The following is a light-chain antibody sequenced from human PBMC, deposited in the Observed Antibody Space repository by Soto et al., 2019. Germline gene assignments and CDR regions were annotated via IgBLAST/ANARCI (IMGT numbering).Light chain of an antibody. Sequence: QSVLTQPASVSGSPGQSITISCTGTSSDVGGYIYVSWYQQHPGKAPKLMIYDVTSRPSGVSYRFSGSKSGNTASLTISGLQAEDEADYYCSSYTTSSSYVFGTGTKVTVV. CDR1: SSDVGGYIY. J-gene: IGLJ1*01. CDR2: DVT. V-gene: IGLV2-14*01. CDR3: SSYTTSSSYV.